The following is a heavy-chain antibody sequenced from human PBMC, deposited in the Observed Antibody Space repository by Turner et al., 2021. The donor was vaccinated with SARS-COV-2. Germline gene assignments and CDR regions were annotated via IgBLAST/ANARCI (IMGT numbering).Heavy chain of an antibody. D-gene: IGHD6-13*01. J-gene: IGHJ6*02. CDR2: ISSSSSYI. Sequence: EVQLVESGGGLVKPGGSLRLSCAASGFTLSSYSMNWVRQAPVKGLEWFSSISSSSSYIYYADSVKVLFTISRDNAKNSLYLQMNSLRAEDTAVYYCASIAAADPKYYHYYGMDVWGQGTTVTVSS. V-gene: IGHV3-21*01. CDR3: ASIAAADPKYYHYYGMDV. CDR1: GFTLSSYS.